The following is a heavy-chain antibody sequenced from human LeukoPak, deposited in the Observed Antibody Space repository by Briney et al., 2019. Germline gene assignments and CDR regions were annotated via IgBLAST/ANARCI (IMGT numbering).Heavy chain of an antibody. CDR3: AGGARYSSGWDFDY. V-gene: IGHV4-59*08. J-gene: IGHJ4*02. CDR2: IYYSGST. CDR1: GGSISSYY. D-gene: IGHD6-19*01. Sequence: PSETLSLTCTVSGGSISSYYWSWIRQPPGKGLEWIGYIYYSGSTNYNPSLKSRVTISVDTSKNQFSLKLSSVTAADTAVYYCAGGARYSSGWDFDYWGQGTLFTVSS.